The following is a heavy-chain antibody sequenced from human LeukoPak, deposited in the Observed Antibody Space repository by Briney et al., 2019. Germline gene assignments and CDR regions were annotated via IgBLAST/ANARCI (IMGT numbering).Heavy chain of an antibody. D-gene: IGHD2-2*02. V-gene: IGHV3-43*01. CDR1: GFNFEDYT. CDR2: INWDGGST. CDR3: TKGSNTWPSLFDY. J-gene: IGHJ4*02. Sequence: GGSLRLSYAASGFNFEDYTMHWVRQTPGKGLEWVSLINWDGGSTYYADSVKGRFAISRDNNKNSLYLQMTSLRTEDTALYYCTKGSNTWPSLFDYWGQGTLVTVSS.